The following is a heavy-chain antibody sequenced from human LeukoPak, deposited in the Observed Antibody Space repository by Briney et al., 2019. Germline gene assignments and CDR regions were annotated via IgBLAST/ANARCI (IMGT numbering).Heavy chain of an antibody. J-gene: IGHJ4*02. D-gene: IGHD5-12*01. Sequence: SETLSLTCAVSGGSISSSNWWSWVRQPPVKGLEWIGEIYHSGSTNYNPSLKSRVTISVDKSKNQFSLKLSSVTAADTAVYYCARLYSGYDPRADYWGQGTLVTVSS. CDR1: GGSISSSNW. V-gene: IGHV4-4*02. CDR3: ARLYSGYDPRADY. CDR2: IYHSGST.